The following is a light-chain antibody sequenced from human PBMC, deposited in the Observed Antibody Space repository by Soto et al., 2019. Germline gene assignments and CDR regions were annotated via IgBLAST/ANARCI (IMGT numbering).Light chain of an antibody. CDR3: FSYTSAVTYV. V-gene: IGLV2-14*01. CDR1: SSDVGGYNS. CDR2: DVS. J-gene: IGLJ1*01. Sequence: QSALTQPASVSGSPGQSITISCTGTSSDVGGYNSVSWYQQPPGKAPKLVIFDVSNRPSGVSNRFSGSKSGNTASLTISGLQPEDEADYYCFSYTSAVTYVFGTGTKLTVL.